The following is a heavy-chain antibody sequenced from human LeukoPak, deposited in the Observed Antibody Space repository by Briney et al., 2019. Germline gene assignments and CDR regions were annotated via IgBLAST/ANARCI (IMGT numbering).Heavy chain of an antibody. CDR2: INRDGSEK. V-gene: IGHV3-7*03. Sequence: GGSLRLSCVVSGFTLSSRWVMWVRQAPGEGLEWMTNINRDGSEKNYEDSVKGRFTITRDNAENSLYLQMNSLKVEDSAIYYCATYDSWSGYNIAYWGQGTLVTVSS. D-gene: IGHD3-3*01. J-gene: IGHJ4*02. CDR1: GFTLSSRW. CDR3: ATYDSWSGYNIAY.